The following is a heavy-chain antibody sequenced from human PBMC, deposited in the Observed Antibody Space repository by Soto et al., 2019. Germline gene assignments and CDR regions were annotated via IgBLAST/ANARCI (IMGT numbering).Heavy chain of an antibody. D-gene: IGHD6-13*01. CDR3: ARVKSSSWTYYYYGMDV. CDR1: GFTFSSYA. Sequence: GGSLRLSCAASGFTFSSYAMHWVRQAPGKGLEWVAVISYDGSNKYYADSVKCRFTISRDNSKNTLYLQMNSLRAEDTAVYYCARVKSSSWTYYYYGMDVWGQGTTVTVSS. J-gene: IGHJ6*02. V-gene: IGHV3-30-3*01. CDR2: ISYDGSNK.